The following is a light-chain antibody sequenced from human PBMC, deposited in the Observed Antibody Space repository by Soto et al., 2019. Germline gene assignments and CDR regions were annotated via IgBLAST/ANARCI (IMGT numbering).Light chain of an antibody. J-gene: IGKJ5*01. CDR2: DSS. CDR3: QQYDSFSST. Sequence: DIQMTHSPSTLSASVKDRVTITCRASQSISTWLAWYQQKPGRAPKLLIYDSSSLESGVPSRFSGSGSGTEFSLTISSLQPDDFATYYCQQYDSFSSTFGQGTRLEIK. V-gene: IGKV1-5*01. CDR1: QSISTW.